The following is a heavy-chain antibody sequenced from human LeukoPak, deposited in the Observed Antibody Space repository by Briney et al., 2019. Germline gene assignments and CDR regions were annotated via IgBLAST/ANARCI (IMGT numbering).Heavy chain of an antibody. J-gene: IGHJ3*02. D-gene: IGHD3-22*01. Sequence: ASAKVSCKASDYTFSSYGISWVRQAPGQGLEWMGWISGYNGNTKYAQNLQGRVTMTTDTSTTTAYMELRSLRSDDTAVYYCARGRYYDSGGYDEAFDIWGQGTAVTVSS. CDR2: ISGYNGNT. CDR1: DYTFSSYG. CDR3: ARGRYYDSGGYDEAFDI. V-gene: IGHV1-18*01.